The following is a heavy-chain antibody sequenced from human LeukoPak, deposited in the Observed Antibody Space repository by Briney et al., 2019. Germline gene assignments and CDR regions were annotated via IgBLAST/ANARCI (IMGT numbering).Heavy chain of an antibody. CDR3: ARHGGSWTFDY. D-gene: IGHD6-13*01. J-gene: IGHJ4*02. CDR2: IYYSGST. Sequence: PSQTLSLTCTVSSGSISSGGYYWSWIRQHPGKGLEWIGYIYYSGSTYYNPSLKSRVTISVDTSKNQFSLKLSSVTAADTAVYFCARHGGSWTFDYWGQGTLVTVSS. V-gene: IGHV4-31*03. CDR1: SGSISSGGYY.